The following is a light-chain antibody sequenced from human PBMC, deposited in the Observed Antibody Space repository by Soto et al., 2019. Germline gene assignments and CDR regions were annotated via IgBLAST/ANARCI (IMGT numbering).Light chain of an antibody. J-gene: IGLJ1*01. V-gene: IGLV2-18*02. CDR3: TSYATGSAYV. Sequence: QSALTQPPSVSGSPGQSVTISCTGTSSDVGGYNRVPWYQQPPGKAPKLLIYDVSNRPSGGSTRFSGSKSGNTASLTISGLQAEDEADYYCTSYATGSAYVFGPGTKLTVL. CDR1: SSDVGGYNR. CDR2: DVS.